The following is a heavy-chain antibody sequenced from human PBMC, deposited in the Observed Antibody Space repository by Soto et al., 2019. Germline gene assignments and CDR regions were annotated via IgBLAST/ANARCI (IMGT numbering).Heavy chain of an antibody. V-gene: IGHV3-48*02. D-gene: IGHD6-19*01. CDR3: ARVRGDSGWHPTYMDD. CDR2: ISSRSSTT. Sequence: QLVESGGGLVQPGGSLRLSCAASGFSFSSYSMNWVRQAPGKGLEWLAYISSRSSTTYYPDSVKGRFTISRDNAIASLYLHMDSLRDDDTAVYYCARVRGDSGWHPTYMDDWGQGTTVTVSS. CDR1: GFSFSSYS. J-gene: IGHJ6*02.